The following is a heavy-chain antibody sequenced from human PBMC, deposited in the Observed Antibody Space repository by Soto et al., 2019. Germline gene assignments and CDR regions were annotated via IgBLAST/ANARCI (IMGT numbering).Heavy chain of an antibody. CDR1: GYPFTSSY. D-gene: IGHD3-22*01. J-gene: IGHJ1*01. CDR3: ARSALKYYDSSGYYGTPVEYFQH. CDR2: INPSGGST. Sequence: GASVKVSCKASGYPFTSSYMHWVRQDPGQGLEWMGIINPSGGSTSYAQKFQGRVTMTRDTSTSTVYMELSSLRSEDTAVYYCARSALKYYDSSGYYGTPVEYFQHWGQGTLVTVSS. V-gene: IGHV1-46*01.